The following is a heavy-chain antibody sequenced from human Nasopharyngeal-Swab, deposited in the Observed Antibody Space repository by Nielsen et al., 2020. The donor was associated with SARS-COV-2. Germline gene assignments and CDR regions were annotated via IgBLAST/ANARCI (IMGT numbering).Heavy chain of an antibody. J-gene: IGHJ6*02. Sequence: GESLKISCAASGFTFSSYAMSWVRQAPGKGSEWVSSISSSSSDIYYADSVKGRFTISRDSAKNSLYLQMNNLRAEDTAVYYCARGYCSSGSCYAKHYGMDVWGQGTTVTVSS. CDR2: ISSSSSDI. CDR3: ARGYCSSGSCYAKHYGMDV. V-gene: IGHV3-21*01. CDR1: GFTFSSYA. D-gene: IGHD2-15*01.